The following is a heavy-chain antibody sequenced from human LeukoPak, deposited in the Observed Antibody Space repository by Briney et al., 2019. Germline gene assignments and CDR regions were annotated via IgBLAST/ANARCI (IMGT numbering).Heavy chain of an antibody. CDR1: GFTFSSYA. CDR3: AKDGTETVGDY. J-gene: IGHJ4*02. V-gene: IGHV3-23*01. Sequence: HPGGSLRLSCATSGFTFSSYAMSWVRQAPGKGLEWVSAISGSGGSTYYADSVKGRFTISRDDSKNTLYLQMNSLRAEDTAVYYCAKDGTETVGDYWGQGTLVTVSS. D-gene: IGHD4-23*01. CDR2: ISGSGGST.